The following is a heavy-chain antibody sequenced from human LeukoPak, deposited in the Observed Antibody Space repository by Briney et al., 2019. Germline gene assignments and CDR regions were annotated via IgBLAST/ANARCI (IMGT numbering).Heavy chain of an antibody. D-gene: IGHD6-13*01. CDR2: IHYTGST. V-gene: IGHV4-59*01. CDR3: ARDQYSSSWSSNWFDP. Sequence: PSATLSLTCTVSGDSISSYYWSWIRQSPEKGLEWIGYIHYTGSTYYNPSLRSRVTISVDTSKNQFSLRLISVTAADTAVYYCARDQYSSSWSSNWFDPWGQGTLVTVSS. J-gene: IGHJ5*02. CDR1: GDSISSYY.